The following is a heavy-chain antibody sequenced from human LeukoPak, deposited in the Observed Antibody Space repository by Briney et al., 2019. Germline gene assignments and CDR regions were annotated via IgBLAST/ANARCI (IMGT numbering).Heavy chain of an antibody. Sequence: GGSLRLSCAASGFTFSSYSMNWVRQAPGKGLEWVSYISSSSSTIYYADSVKGRFTISRDNAKNSLYLQMNSLRAEDTAVYYCARDSYSGSFLFDYWGQGTLVTVSS. CDR1: GFTFSSYS. D-gene: IGHD1-26*01. J-gene: IGHJ4*02. CDR2: ISSSSSTI. CDR3: ARDSYSGSFLFDY. V-gene: IGHV3-48*01.